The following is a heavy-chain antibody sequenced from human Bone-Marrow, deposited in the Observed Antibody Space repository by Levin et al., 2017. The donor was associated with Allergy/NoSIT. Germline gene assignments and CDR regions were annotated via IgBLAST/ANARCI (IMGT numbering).Heavy chain of an antibody. J-gene: IGHJ5*02. CDR2: IIPILGIA. CDR1: GGTFSSYT. Sequence: GASVKVSCKASGGTFSSYTISWVRQAPGQGLEWMGRIIPILGIANYAQKFQGRVTITADKSTSTAYMELSSLRSEDTAVYYCARDLQWELPQKGAWWFDPWGQGTLVTVSS. CDR3: ARDLQWELPQKGAWWFDP. D-gene: IGHD1-26*01. V-gene: IGHV1-69*04.